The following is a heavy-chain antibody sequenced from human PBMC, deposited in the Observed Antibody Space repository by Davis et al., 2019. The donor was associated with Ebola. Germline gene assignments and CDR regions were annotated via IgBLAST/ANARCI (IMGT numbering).Heavy chain of an antibody. V-gene: IGHV1-8*01. D-gene: IGHD4-17*01. Sequence: ASVKVSCKASGYTFTSYDINWVRQATGQGLEWMGWMNPNSGYTGYAQKFQGRVTMTRDTSISTVYMELSSLKSEDTAVYYCARVYGAIDYWGQGTLVTVSS. CDR2: MNPNSGYT. CDR1: GYTFTSYD. J-gene: IGHJ4*02. CDR3: ARVYGAIDY.